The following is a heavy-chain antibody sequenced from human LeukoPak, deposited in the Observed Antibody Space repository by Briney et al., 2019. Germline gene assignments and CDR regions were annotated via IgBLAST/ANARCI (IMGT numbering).Heavy chain of an antibody. D-gene: IGHD3-3*01. Sequence: GGSLRLSCAASGFTFSSYSMNWVRQAPGKGLEWVSSISSSSSYIYYADSVKGRFTISRDNAKNSLYLQMNSLRAEDTAVYYCARNYHLILRFLEWLSYNWFDPWGQGTLVTVSS. J-gene: IGHJ5*02. CDR2: ISSSSSYI. CDR1: GFTFSSYS. V-gene: IGHV3-21*01. CDR3: ARNYHLILRFLEWLSYNWFDP.